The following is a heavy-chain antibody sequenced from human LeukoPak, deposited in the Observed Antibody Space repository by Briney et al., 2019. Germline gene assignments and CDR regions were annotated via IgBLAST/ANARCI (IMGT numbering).Heavy chain of an antibody. D-gene: IGHD6-13*01. CDR1: GGSISSYY. CDR3: ARELQLWYSSSWFDWYFDL. CDR2: IYTSGST. V-gene: IGHV4-4*07. Sequence: SETLSLTCTVSGGSISSYYWSWIRQPAGKGLEWIGRIYTSGSTNYDPSLKSRVTMSVDTSKNQFSLKLSSVTAADTAVYYCARELQLWYSSSWFDWYFDLWGRGTLVTVSS. J-gene: IGHJ2*01.